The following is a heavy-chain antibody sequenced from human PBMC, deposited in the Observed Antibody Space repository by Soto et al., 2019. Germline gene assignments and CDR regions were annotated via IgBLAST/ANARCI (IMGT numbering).Heavy chain of an antibody. Sequence: EVHLLESGGDLVQPGGSLRLSCAASGFTFSNYAMSWVRQAQGKGLDWVSGISGSAASTFYADSVKGRFTISRDNSKTTLYLQMNSLRAEDTAVYYCAKWTGRYCSGGRCYLDDPFDYWGQGTLVTVSS. CDR3: AKWTGRYCSGGRCYLDDPFDY. D-gene: IGHD2-15*01. CDR1: GFTFSNYA. CDR2: ISGSAAST. J-gene: IGHJ4*02. V-gene: IGHV3-23*01.